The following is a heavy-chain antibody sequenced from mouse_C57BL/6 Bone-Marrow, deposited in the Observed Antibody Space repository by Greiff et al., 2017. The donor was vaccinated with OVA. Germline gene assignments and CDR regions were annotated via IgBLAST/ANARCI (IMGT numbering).Heavy chain of an antibody. D-gene: IGHD1-1*01. CDR3: TRPTVVGGYFDY. Sequence: EVKLVESGGGLVQPGGSMKLSCAASGFTFSDAWMDWVRQSPEKGLEWVAEIRNKANNHATYYAESVKGRFTISRDDSKSSVYLQMNSLRAEDTGIYYGTRPTVVGGYFDYWGQGTTLTVSS. CDR2: IRNKANNHAT. V-gene: IGHV6-6*01. CDR1: GFTFSDAW. J-gene: IGHJ2*01.